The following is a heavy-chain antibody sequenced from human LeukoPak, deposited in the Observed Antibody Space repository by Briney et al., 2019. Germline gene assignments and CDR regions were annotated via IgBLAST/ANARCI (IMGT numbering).Heavy chain of an antibody. CDR3: ATTGGDIYYYYMDV. J-gene: IGHJ6*03. CDR1: GGTFSSYA. D-gene: IGHD3-16*01. Sequence: SVKVSCKASGGTFSSYAISWVRQAPGQGLEWMGGIIPILGTANYAQKFQDRVTITADESTSTTYMELSSLKSEDTAVYYCATTGGDIYYYYMDVWGKGTTVTISS. CDR2: IIPILGTA. V-gene: IGHV1-69*13.